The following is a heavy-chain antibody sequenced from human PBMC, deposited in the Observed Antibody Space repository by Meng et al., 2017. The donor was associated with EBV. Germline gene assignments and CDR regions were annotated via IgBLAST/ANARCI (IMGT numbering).Heavy chain of an antibody. J-gene: IGHJ4*02. CDR3: ARAEIAAAGRLDY. D-gene: IGHD6-13*01. Sequence: VRLGPAGAEGRKPGPSVKVSCKASGGTFSGFAISWGPQAPGQGLEWMGMIIPIFGTANYAQKFQGRVTITADKSTSTAYMELSILRSEDTAVYYFARAEIAAAGRLDYWGQGTLVTVSS. CDR2: IIPIFGTA. CDR1: GGTFSGFA. V-gene: IGHV1-69*06.